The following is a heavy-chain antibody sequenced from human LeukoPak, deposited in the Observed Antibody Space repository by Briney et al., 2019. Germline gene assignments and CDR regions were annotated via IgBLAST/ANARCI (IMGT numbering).Heavy chain of an antibody. Sequence: ASVKVSCKASGGTFSSYAISWVRQAPGQGLEWMGRIIPILGIANYAQKFQGRVTITADKSTSTAYMELSSLRSEDTAVYYCARDGIAVAGTFDYWAREPWSPSPQ. CDR2: IIPILGIA. CDR3: ARDGIAVAGTFDY. CDR1: GGTFSSYA. V-gene: IGHV1-69*04. D-gene: IGHD6-19*01. J-gene: IGHJ4*02.